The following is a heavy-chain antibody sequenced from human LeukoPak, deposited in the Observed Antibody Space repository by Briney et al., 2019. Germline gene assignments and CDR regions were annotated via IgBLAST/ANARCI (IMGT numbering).Heavy chain of an antibody. V-gene: IGHV3-11*04. D-gene: IGHD4-17*01. CDR3: ARDSKGDYRLVDY. Sequence: GGSLRLSCAASGFTFSDYYMSWIRQAPGRGLEWVSYISSSGSTIYYADSVKGRFTISRDNAKNSLYLQMNSLRAEDTAVYYCARDSKGDYRLVDYWGQGTLVTVSS. J-gene: IGHJ4*02. CDR2: ISSSGSTI. CDR1: GFTFSDYY.